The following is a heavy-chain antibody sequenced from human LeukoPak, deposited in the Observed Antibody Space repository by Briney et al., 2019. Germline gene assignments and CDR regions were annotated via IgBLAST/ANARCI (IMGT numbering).Heavy chain of an antibody. CDR2: IYYSGST. Sequence: SETLSLTCTVSGGYISDYFWRWIRQPPGKGLEWIGHIYYSGSTNYNPSLKSRVTISVDTSKNQFSLKLSSVTAADTAVYFCARQTGYLAYWGQGTLVTVSS. J-gene: IGHJ4*02. V-gene: IGHV4-59*08. CDR3: ARQTGYLAY. CDR1: GGYISDYF. D-gene: IGHD3-9*01.